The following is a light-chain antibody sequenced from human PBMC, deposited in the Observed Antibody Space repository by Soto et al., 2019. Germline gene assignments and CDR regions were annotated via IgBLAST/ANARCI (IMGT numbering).Light chain of an antibody. CDR2: AAS. CDR3: QQCGSSPWT. V-gene: IGKV3-20*01. Sequence: ELVMTQSPATLSVSPGERATLSCRASQSVSSNLAWYQQKPGQAPRLLIYAASSRATGIPDRFSGGGSGTDFTLTISRLEPEDVAVYYCQQCGSSPWTLGQGTKVDIK. J-gene: IGKJ1*01. CDR1: QSVSSN.